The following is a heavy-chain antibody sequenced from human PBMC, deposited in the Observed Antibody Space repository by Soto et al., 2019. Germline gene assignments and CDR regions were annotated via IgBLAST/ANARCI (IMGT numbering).Heavy chain of an antibody. D-gene: IGHD3-3*01. CDR1: GFTFSSYW. J-gene: IGHJ6*02. V-gene: IGHV3-23*01. CDR2: ISGSGGST. Sequence: GGSLRLSCAASGFTFSSYWMSWVRQAPGKGLEWVSDISGSGGSTYDADSVKGRFTISRDNSKNTLYLQMNSLRVEDTAVYYCAKAGRFLEWSYFYGMDVWGQGTTVTVSS. CDR3: AKAGRFLEWSYFYGMDV.